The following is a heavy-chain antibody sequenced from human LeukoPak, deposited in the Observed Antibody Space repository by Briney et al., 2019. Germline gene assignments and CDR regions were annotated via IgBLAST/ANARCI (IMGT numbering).Heavy chain of an antibody. CDR1: GGSISSSSYY. V-gene: IGHV4-39*01. CDR3: ARTGSGFDP. J-gene: IGHJ5*02. D-gene: IGHD3-10*01. Sequence: PSETLSLTXTVSGGSISSSSYYWGWIRQPPGKGLEWIGSIYYSGSTYYNPSLKSRVTISVDTSKNQFSLKLSSVTAADTAVYYCARTGSGFDPWGPGTLVTVSS. CDR2: IYYSGST.